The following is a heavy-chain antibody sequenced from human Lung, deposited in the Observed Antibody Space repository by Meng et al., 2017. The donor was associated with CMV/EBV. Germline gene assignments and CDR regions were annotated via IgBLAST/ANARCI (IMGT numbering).Heavy chain of an antibody. Sequence: QVQLGQSGAEVKKPGASVKGSCNASHYSFSSYTINWVRQAPGQGLEWMGRISAYNGETRYAQKFQGRVTFSTDSSTDTAYMELRSLRSDDTAIYYCARERWYYGSGNYHPIDYWGQGTLVTVSS. J-gene: IGHJ4*02. CDR3: ARERWYYGSGNYHPIDY. CDR2: ISAYNGET. D-gene: IGHD3-10*01. V-gene: IGHV1-18*04. CDR1: HYSFSSYT.